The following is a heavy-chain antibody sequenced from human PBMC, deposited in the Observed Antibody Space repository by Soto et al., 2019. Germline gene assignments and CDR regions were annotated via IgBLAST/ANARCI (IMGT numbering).Heavy chain of an antibody. V-gene: IGHV1-69*04. CDR1: GGTFSSYT. CDR3: ARDWTPDYIWGSYRPHSY. Sequence: SVKVSCKASGGTFSSYTISWVRQAPGQGLEWMGRIIPILGIANYAQKFQGRVTITADKSTSTAYMELSSLRSEDTAVYYCARDWTPDYIWGSYRPHSYWGQGTLVTVSS. D-gene: IGHD3-16*02. J-gene: IGHJ4*02. CDR2: IIPILGIA.